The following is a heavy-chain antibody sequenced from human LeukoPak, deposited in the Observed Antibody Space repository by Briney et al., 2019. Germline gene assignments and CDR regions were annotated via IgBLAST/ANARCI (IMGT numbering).Heavy chain of an antibody. V-gene: IGHV3-23*01. CDR2: TGGSGGST. Sequence: GGSLRLSCAASGFTFSSYAMSWVRQAPGKGLEWVSATGGSGGSTYYADSVKGRFTISRDNSKNTLYLQMNSLRAEDTAVYYCAKVGAAAFLYYFDYWGQGTLVTVSS. J-gene: IGHJ4*02. CDR3: AKVGAAAFLYYFDY. CDR1: GFTFSSYA. D-gene: IGHD6-13*01.